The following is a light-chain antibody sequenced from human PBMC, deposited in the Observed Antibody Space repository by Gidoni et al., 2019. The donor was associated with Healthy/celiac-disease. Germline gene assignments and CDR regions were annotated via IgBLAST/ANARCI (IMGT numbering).Light chain of an antibody. Sequence: QSALTQPASVSGSPGQSITIYCTGTSSDVGGYNYVSWYQQHPGKAPKLRIYEVSNRPSGVSNRFSGSKSGNTASLTISGLQAEDEADYYCSSYTSSSTLVFGGGTKLTVL. CDR2: EVS. J-gene: IGLJ2*01. CDR1: SSDVGGYNY. V-gene: IGLV2-14*01. CDR3: SSYTSSSTLV.